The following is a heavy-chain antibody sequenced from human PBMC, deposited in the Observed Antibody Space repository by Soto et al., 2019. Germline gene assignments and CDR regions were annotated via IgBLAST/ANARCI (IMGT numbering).Heavy chain of an antibody. J-gene: IGHJ4*02. CDR3: ARPKNDY. V-gene: IGHV3-30-3*01. CDR1: GFTFSSYA. Sequence: QVQLVESGGGVVQPGRSLRLSCAASGFTFSSYAMHWVRQAPGKGLEWVAVISYDGSNKSYAVSVKGRFTISRDNPKNTLYLQMNRLRAGDTAVYYCARPKNDYWGQGTLVTVSS. CDR2: ISYDGSNK.